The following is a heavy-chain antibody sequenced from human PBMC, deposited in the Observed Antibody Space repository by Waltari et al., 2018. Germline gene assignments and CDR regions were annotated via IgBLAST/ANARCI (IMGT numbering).Heavy chain of an antibody. CDR1: GYTFTSYG. V-gene: IGHV1-18*01. J-gene: IGHJ6*02. Sequence: QVQLVQSGAEVTKPAASVKVSCKASGYTFTSYGISWLRHAPRQGLEWMGWSSAYNGNTNYAQKLQGRVTMTTDTSTSTAYMELRSLRSDDTAVYYCARDGSGSTFSSAYGMDVWGQGTTVTVSS. D-gene: IGHD3-10*01. CDR2: SSAYNGNT. CDR3: ARDGSGSTFSSAYGMDV.